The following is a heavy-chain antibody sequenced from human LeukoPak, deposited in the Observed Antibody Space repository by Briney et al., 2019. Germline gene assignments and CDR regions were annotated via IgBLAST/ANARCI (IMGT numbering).Heavy chain of an antibody. CDR3: ARSITMVRGVIYYFDY. CDR2: ISGSSSYI. J-gene: IGHJ4*02. V-gene: IGHV3-21*01. Sequence: GGSLRLSCAASGFTFSSYAMSWVRQAPGKGLEWVSAISGSSSYIYYADSVKGRFTISRDNAKDSLYLQMNSLRAEDTAVYYCARSITMVRGVIYYFDYWGQGTLVTVSS. D-gene: IGHD3-10*01. CDR1: GFTFSSYA.